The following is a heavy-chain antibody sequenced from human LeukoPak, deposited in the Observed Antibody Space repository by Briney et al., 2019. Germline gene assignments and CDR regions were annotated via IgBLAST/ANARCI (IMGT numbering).Heavy chain of an antibody. CDR3: AGERLGYCSSTSCYNQGYYDSSGYILYAFDI. V-gene: IGHV1-69*01. J-gene: IGHJ3*02. CDR2: IIPIFGTA. D-gene: IGHD2-2*02. CDR1: RGTFSSYA. Sequence: GASVKVSCKASRGTFSSYAISWVRQAPGQGLEWMGGIIPIFGTANYAQKFQGRVTITADESTSTAYMELSSLRSEDTAVYYCAGERLGYCSSTSCYNQGYYDSSGYILYAFDIWGQGTMVTVSS.